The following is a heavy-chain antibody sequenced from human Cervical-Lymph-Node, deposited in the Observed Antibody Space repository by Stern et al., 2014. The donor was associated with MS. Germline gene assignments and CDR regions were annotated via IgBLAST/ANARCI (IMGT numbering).Heavy chain of an antibody. D-gene: IGHD3-3*01. V-gene: IGHV2-70*04. CDR1: GFSLVTSGVR. CDR2: IDWNDKT. CDR3: ARMMGSGYRHYFDY. J-gene: IGHJ4*02. Sequence: QITLKESGPALVKPTQTLTLTCTFSGFSLVTSGVRVSWIRQPPGKALEWLARIDWNDKTFYNTSLMTRLTISKDTSKNQVVLTMTNVDPVDTATYCCARMMGSGYRHYFDYWGQGTPVTVS.